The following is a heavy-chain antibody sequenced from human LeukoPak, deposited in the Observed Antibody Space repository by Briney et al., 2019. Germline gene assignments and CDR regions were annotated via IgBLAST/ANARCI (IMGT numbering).Heavy chain of an antibody. CDR1: GGSFSGYY. D-gene: IGHD2-15*01. V-gene: IGHV4-34*01. J-gene: IGHJ4*02. CDR2: INHSGST. CDR3: ARLTPTIDY. Sequence: SETLSLTCAVYGGSFSGYYWSWIRQPPGKGLEWIGEINHSGSTYYNPSLKSRVTISVDTSKNQFSLKLSSVTAADTAVYYCARLTPTIDYWGQGTLVTVSS.